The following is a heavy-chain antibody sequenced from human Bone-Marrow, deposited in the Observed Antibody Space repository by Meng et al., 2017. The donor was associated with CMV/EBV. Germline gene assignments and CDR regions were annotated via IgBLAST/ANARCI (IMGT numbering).Heavy chain of an antibody. Sequence: WGSLRLSCAVYGGSFSGYYWSWIRQPPGKGLEWIGEINHSGSTNYNPSLKSRVTISVDTSKNQFSLKLSSVTAADTAVYYCARGGIWFGTNYFDYWGQGTLVTVSS. J-gene: IGHJ4*02. D-gene: IGHD3-10*01. V-gene: IGHV4-34*01. CDR1: GGSFSGYY. CDR2: INHSGST. CDR3: ARGGIWFGTNYFDY.